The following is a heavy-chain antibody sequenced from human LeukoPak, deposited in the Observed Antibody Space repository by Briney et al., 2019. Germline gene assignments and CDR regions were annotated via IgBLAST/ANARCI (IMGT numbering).Heavy chain of an antibody. CDR3: ARDLLDSSGWYGFYFDY. Sequence: PGGSLRLSCAASGFTFSSYAMHWVRQAPGKGLEWVAVISYDGSNKYYADSVKGRFTISRDNSKNTLYLQMNSLRAEDTAVYYCARDLLDSSGWYGFYFDYWGQGTLVTVS. D-gene: IGHD6-19*01. J-gene: IGHJ4*02. CDR2: ISYDGSNK. CDR1: GFTFSSYA. V-gene: IGHV3-30-3*01.